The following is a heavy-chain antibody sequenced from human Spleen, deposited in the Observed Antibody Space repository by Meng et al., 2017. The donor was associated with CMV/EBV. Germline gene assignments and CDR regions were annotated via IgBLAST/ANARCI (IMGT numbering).Heavy chain of an antibody. CDR3: ARASGYYGSSGSAPVNWFDP. J-gene: IGHJ5*02. CDR1: GYY. CDR2: INPNSGGT. Sequence: GYYIHWVRQAPGQGLEWMGWINPNSGGTNYAQKFQGRVIMTRDTSITTAYMELNRLTSDDTAVYYCARASGYYGSSGSAPVNWFDPWGQGTLVTVSS. D-gene: IGHD3-22*01. V-gene: IGHV1-2*02.